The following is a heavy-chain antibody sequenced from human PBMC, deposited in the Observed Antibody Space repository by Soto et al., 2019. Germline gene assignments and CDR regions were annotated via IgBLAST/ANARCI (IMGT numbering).Heavy chain of an antibody. CDR3: AGPGYSSQDY. CDR1: GFTFSSFA. Sequence: VGSLRLSCAASGFTFSSFALSWVRQAPGKGLEWVSAISGSGDGTDYADSVRGRFTISRDNSKNTLYLQMNSLRAEDTAVYYCAGPGYSSQDYWGQGALVTVSS. D-gene: IGHD5-18*01. CDR2: ISGSGDGT. J-gene: IGHJ4*02. V-gene: IGHV3-23*01.